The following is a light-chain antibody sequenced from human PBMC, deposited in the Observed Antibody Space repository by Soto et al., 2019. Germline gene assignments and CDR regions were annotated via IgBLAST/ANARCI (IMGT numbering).Light chain of an antibody. J-gene: IGKJ3*01. CDR1: QGITNW. CDR2: AAS. Sequence: DIQMTQSPSSVSASVGDRVTITCRASQGITNWLAWYQQKPGRAPKLLIYAASSLESGVPSRFSGSGFGTEFTLTISSLQPEDFATYYCQQANSFPFTFGPGTKVDIK. CDR3: QQANSFPFT. V-gene: IGKV1-12*01.